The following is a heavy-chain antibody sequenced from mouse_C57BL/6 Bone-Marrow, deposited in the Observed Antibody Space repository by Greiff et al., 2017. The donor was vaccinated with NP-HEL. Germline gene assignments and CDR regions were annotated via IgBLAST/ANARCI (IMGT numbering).Heavy chain of an antibody. CDR3: TTFLRDYAMDY. V-gene: IGHV14-4*01. Sequence: VQLQQSGAELVRPGASVKLSCTASGFNIQDDYMHWVKQRPEQGLEWIGWIDPENGDTEYASKFQGKATITADTSSNTAYLQLSSLTSEDTAVYYCTTFLRDYAMDYWGQGTSVTVSS. CDR2: IDPENGDT. J-gene: IGHJ4*01. D-gene: IGHD1-1*01. CDR1: GFNIQDDY.